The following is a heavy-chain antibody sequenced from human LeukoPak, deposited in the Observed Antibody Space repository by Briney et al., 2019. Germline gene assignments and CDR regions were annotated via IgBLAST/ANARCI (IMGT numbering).Heavy chain of an antibody. D-gene: IGHD2-15*01. CDR2: ISRSGGTT. Sequence: PGGSLRLSCAASGFTFSSYDMTWVRQTPGKGLEWVALISRSGGTTYYADSVKGRFTISRDNSKNTLYLQMNSLRAEDTAEYYSAKRGGTESFYYYYYMDVWGKGTTVNVSS. CDR3: AKRGGTESFYYYYYMDV. J-gene: IGHJ6*03. V-gene: IGHV3-23*01. CDR1: GFTFSSYD.